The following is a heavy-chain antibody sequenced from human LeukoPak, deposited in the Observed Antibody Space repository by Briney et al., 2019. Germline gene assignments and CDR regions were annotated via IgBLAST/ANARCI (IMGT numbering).Heavy chain of an antibody. CDR1: GGSITSGGYY. V-gene: IGHV4-30-2*03. J-gene: IGHJ5*02. D-gene: IGHD5-18*01. CDR2: IYYSGST. CDR3: AYSYALNWFDP. Sequence: PSQTLSLTCTVSGGSITSGGYYWSWIRQHPGQGLEWIGSIYYSGSTYYNPSLKSRVTISVDTSKNQFSLKLSTVTAADTAVYYCAYSYALNWFDPWGQGTLVTVSS.